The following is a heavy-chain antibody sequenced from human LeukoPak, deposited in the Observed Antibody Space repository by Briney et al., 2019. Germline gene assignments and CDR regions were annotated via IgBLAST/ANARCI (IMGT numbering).Heavy chain of an antibody. CDR3: VHTGAYYRRGSFDI. J-gene: IGHJ3*02. Sequence: SGPTLVNPTQTLTLTCTFSGFSLTTSGVGVGWIRQPPGKALDWLALIYWNDDKRYSPSLKTRLTITKDTSKNQVVLTMTNIDPVDTGTYYCVHTGAYYRRGSFDIWGQGTMVTVSS. CDR2: IYWNDDK. D-gene: IGHD3-3*01. CDR1: GFSLTTSGVG. V-gene: IGHV2-5*04.